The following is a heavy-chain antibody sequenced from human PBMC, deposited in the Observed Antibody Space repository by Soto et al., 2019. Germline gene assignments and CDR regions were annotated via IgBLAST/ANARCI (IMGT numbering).Heavy chain of an antibody. V-gene: IGHV5-10-1*01. Sequence: GESLKISCKGSEYSFTSYWISWVRQMPGKGLEWMGRIDPSDSYTNYSPSFQGHVTISADKSISTAYLQWSSLKASDTAMYYCAGRGYDILTGYYTDDYWGQGTLVTVSS. J-gene: IGHJ4*02. CDR2: IDPSDSYT. CDR1: EYSFTSYW. D-gene: IGHD3-9*01. CDR3: AGRGYDILTGYYTDDY.